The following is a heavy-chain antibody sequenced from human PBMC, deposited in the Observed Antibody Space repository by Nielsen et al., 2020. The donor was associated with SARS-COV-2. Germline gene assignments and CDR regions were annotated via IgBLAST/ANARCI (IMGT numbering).Heavy chain of an antibody. CDR3: ASSAPPSGFNWFDP. CDR2: ISGNCDSA. Sequence: KVSRKPSGYTFTRYGISWLRRAPGQRREWMGWISGNCDSAKYVKKFLGRVIMTTDTSTSTAYLEVRSLRSDDTAVYYCASSAPPSGFNWFDPWGQGTLVTVSS. J-gene: IGHJ5*02. D-gene: IGHD3-22*01. CDR1: GYTFTRYG. V-gene: IGHV1-18*04.